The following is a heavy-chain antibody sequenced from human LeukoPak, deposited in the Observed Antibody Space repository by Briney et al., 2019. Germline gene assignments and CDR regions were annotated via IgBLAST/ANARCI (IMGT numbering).Heavy chain of an antibody. V-gene: IGHV1-18*01. CDR1: GYTFTSYG. D-gene: IGHD3-3*01. CDR2: ISAYNGNT. J-gene: IGHJ4*02. CDR3: ARVDYDFWSGYFFDY. Sequence: ASVKVSCKASGYTFTSYGTSWVRQAPGQGLEWMGWISAYNGNTNYAQKLQGRVTMTTDTSTSTSYMELRSLRSDDTAVYYCARVDYDFWSGYFFDYWGQGTLVTVSP.